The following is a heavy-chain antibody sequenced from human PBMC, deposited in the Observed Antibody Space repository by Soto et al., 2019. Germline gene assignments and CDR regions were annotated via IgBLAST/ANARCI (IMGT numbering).Heavy chain of an antibody. D-gene: IGHD6-19*01. CDR3: AKGKTSGWYYFDY. CDR1: GGSINGYY. Sequence: SETLSLTCTVSGGSINGYYWSWIRQPPGKGLDWVGYIYYTGSTNYNPSLRSRVTMSVDTSKNQFSLKLSSVTAADTAVYYCAKGKTSGWYYFDYWGQGALVTVSS. V-gene: IGHV4-59*01. CDR2: IYYTGST. J-gene: IGHJ4*02.